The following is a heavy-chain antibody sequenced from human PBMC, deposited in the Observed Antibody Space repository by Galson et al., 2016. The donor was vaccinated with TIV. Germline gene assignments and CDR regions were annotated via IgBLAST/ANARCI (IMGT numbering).Heavy chain of an antibody. V-gene: IGHV1-3*01. CDR3: ARGGVTTDFWSNYYPGGMDV. CDR1: GYTFPGYT. D-gene: IGHD3-3*01. CDR2: INAGNGNT. Sequence: SVKVSCKASGYTFPGYTMHWVRQAPGQRLDWMGRINAGNGNTRYSQQFQGRVTITRDTSASTAYMDLSSLKSEDTAVYYCARGGVTTDFWSNYYPGGMDVWGQGTTVTVSS. J-gene: IGHJ6*02.